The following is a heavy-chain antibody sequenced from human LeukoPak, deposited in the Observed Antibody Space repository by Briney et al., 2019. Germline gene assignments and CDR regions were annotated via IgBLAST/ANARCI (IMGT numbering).Heavy chain of an antibody. CDR3: ARDSSQSALPYMDV. CDR1: GGSMKNSY. Sequence: PSETLSLTCFVSGGSMKNSYWTWIRQAPGKGLEWIGNIDDSGNTNYSPSLKSRVTISLDTSKNRFSLRVTSVTAADTALFFCARDSSQSALPYMDVWGKGTTVTVSS. J-gene: IGHJ6*03. D-gene: IGHD2-2*01. V-gene: IGHV4-59*01. CDR2: IDDSGNT.